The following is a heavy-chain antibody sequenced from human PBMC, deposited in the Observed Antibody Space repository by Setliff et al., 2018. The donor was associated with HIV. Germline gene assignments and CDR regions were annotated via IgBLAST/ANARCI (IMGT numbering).Heavy chain of an antibody. CDR1: GYSFTDYF. Sequence: ASVKVSCKASGYSFTDYFIHWVRQAPGRGLEWMGWISPHSCGPRTTRTFRGRVTMTRDTSINTAYMELSGVRSDDTAVYFCARQLSNSFDYWGQGTLVTVSS. CDR3: ARQLSNSFDY. J-gene: IGHJ4*02. CDR2: ISPHSCGP. D-gene: IGHD1-1*01. V-gene: IGHV1-2*02.